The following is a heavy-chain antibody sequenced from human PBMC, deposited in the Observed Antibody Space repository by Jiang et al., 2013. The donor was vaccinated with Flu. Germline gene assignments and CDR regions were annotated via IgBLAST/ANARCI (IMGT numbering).Heavy chain of an antibody. CDR3: ARDEIVGPRSGAFDI. J-gene: IGHJ3*02. Sequence: SGAEVKKPGASVKVSCKASGYTFTSYYMHWVRQAPGQGLEWMGIINPSGGSTSYAQKFQGRVTMTRDTSTSTVYMELSSLRSEDTAVYYCARDEIVGPRSGAFDIWGQGTMVTVSS. V-gene: IGHV1-46*01. CDR1: GYTFTSYY. CDR2: INPSGGST. D-gene: IGHD1-26*01.